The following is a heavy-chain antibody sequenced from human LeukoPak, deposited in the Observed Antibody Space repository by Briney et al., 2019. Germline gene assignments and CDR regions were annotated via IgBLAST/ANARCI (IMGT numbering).Heavy chain of an antibody. CDR3: ARRRNDYGLEPFDY. Sequence: SETLSLTCTVSGGSVSSGSYYWSWIRQPPGKGLEWIGYTYYSGSTNYNPSLKSRVTISVDTSKNQFSLKLSSVTAADTAVYYCARRRNDYGLEPFDYWGQGTLVTVSS. V-gene: IGHV4-61*01. CDR2: TYYSGST. J-gene: IGHJ4*02. D-gene: IGHD4-17*01. CDR1: GGSVSSGSYY.